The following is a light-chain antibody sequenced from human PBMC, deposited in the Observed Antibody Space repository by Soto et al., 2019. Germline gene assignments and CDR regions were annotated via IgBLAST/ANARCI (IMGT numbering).Light chain of an antibody. CDR2: DAA. J-gene: IGKJ1*01. CDR1: QSISSW. V-gene: IGKV1-5*01. Sequence: IQRTESPSTLSASVGNIVTITYRASQSISSWLGWYQQNPGKATKLLMYDAAILESGVPSRFSGSASGTEFTLTISSLQPDDFATYYCQQYNSYSRTFGQGTKVDIK. CDR3: QQYNSYSRT.